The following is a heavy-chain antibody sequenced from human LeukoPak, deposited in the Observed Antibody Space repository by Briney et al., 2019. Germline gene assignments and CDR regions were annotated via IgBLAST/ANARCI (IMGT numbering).Heavy chain of an antibody. V-gene: IGHV1-69*13. CDR2: IIPIFGTA. J-gene: IGHJ3*02. D-gene: IGHD5-24*01. CDR1: GGTFSSYA. Sequence: SVKVSCKASGGTFSSYAISWVRQAPGQGLEWMGGIIPIFGTANYAQKFQGRVTITVDESTSTAYMELSSLRSEDTAVYYCATASRDGYNDAFDIWGQGTMVTVSS. CDR3: ATASRDGYNDAFDI.